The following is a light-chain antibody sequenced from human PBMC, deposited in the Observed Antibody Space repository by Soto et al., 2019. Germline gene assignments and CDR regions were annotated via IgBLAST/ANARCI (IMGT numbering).Light chain of an antibody. V-gene: IGLV2-11*01. CDR2: DVS. CDR3: CSYAGSYTWV. CDR1: SSDVGGYNY. Sequence: SALTQPRSVSGSPGQSVTISCTGTSSDVGGYNYASWYQQHPGKAPKLMIYDVSKRPSGVPDRFSGSKSGNTASLTISGLQAEDEADYYCCSYAGSYTWVFGGGTKLTV. J-gene: IGLJ3*02.